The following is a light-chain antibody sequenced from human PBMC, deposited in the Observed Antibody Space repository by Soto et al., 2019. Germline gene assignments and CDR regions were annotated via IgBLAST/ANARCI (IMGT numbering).Light chain of an antibody. Sequence: EIVLTQSPATLSLSPGERATLSCRASESVSKSLVWYQQKPGQAPRLLIYTTSNRATGIPARFSGSGSRTAFTLTISSLEPEDFAEYYCHQSGCSPRAFGQGTKLEIK. CDR1: ESVSKS. CDR3: HQSGCSPRA. J-gene: IGKJ2*01. V-gene: IGKV3-11*01. CDR2: TTS.